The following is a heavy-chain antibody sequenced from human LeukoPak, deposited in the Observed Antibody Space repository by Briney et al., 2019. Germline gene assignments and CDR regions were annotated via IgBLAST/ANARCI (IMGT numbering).Heavy chain of an antibody. Sequence: SETLSLTCTVSGGSFSFYFWHWIRQPPGKGLDWIGEIDNRGSTQYKPSLRSRGIISIDTSGNHFSLKLTSVTAADTAVYFCARDSDSGFQWGQGMLVTVSS. V-gene: IGHV4-34*01. CDR1: GGSFSFYF. CDR2: IDNRGST. J-gene: IGHJ4*02. D-gene: IGHD3-16*01. CDR3: ARDSDSGFQ.